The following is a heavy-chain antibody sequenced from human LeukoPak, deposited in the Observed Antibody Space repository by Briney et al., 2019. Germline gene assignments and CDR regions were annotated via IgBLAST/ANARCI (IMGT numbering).Heavy chain of an antibody. CDR1: GSRFTSYW. V-gene: IGHV5-51*01. D-gene: IGHD3-10*01. CDR2: IYPGDSDT. CDR3: ARSPAPYELLWSTPYYGMDV. J-gene: IGHJ6*02. Sequence: GESLEISCQGSGSRFTSYWIGWVRQLPGKGLEWMGIIYPGDSDTRYSPSFQGQVTISADTSISTAYLQWRSLKASDTAMYYCARSPAPYELLWSTPYYGMDVWGQGTTVTVSS.